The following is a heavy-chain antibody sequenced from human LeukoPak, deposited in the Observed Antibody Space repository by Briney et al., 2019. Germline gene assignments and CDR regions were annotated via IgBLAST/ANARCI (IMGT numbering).Heavy chain of an antibody. D-gene: IGHD3-9*01. CDR3: ASHDILTGYYRGGLDAFDI. CDR1: GYSFTSYW. V-gene: IGHV5-51*01. J-gene: IGHJ3*02. CDR2: IYPGDSDT. Sequence: PGESLKISCKGSGYSFTSYWIGWVRQMPGKGLEWMGIIYPGDSDTRYSPSFQGQVTISADKSISTAYLQWSSLKASDTAMYYCASHDILTGYYRGGLDAFDIWGQGTMVTVSS.